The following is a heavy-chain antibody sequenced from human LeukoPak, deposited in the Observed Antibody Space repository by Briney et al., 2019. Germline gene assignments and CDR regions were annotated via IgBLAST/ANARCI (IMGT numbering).Heavy chain of an antibody. CDR1: GFTFDDYG. J-gene: IGHJ3*02. D-gene: IGHD2-15*01. CDR2: IKWNGDSI. CDR3: ARGYCSGGNCWVFDI. Sequence: SGGSLRLSCAASGFTFDDYGMSWVRQVPGKGLEWVSGIKWNGDSIGYADSVKGRFTISRDNAKNSLYPQMNSLRAEDTALYYCARGYCSGGNCWVFDIWGQGTMVTVSS. V-gene: IGHV3-20*04.